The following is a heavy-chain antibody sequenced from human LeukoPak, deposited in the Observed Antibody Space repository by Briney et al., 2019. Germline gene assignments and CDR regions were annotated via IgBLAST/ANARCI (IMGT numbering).Heavy chain of an antibody. CDR1: GFTFRTYA. J-gene: IGHJ4*02. D-gene: IGHD3-16*01. CDR2: ISSSGSTI. CDR3: AKDYVWSCDY. V-gene: IGHV3-11*04. Sequence: GGSLRLSCVASGFTFRTYAMSWIRQAPGKGLEWVSYISSSGSTIYYADSVKGRFTISRDNAKNSLYLQMNSLRAEDTAVYYCAKDYVWSCDYWGPGILVIVSS.